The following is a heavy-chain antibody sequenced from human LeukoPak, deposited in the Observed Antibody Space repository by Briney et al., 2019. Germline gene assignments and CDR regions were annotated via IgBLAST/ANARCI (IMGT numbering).Heavy chain of an antibody. CDR1: GFTFSSYA. J-gene: IGHJ4*02. CDR3: ARDFRPDYYDSSGYYYRDLDY. D-gene: IGHD3-22*01. CDR2: ISGSGGST. V-gene: IGHV3-23*01. Sequence: GGSLRLSCAASGFTFSSYAMSWVRQAPGKGLEWVSAISGSGGSTYYADSVKGRFTISRDNAKNSLYLQMNSLRAEDTAVYYCARDFRPDYYDSSGYYYRDLDYWGQGTLVTVSS.